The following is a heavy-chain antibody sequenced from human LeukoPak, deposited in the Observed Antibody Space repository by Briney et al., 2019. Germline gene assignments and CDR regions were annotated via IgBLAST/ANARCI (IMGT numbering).Heavy chain of an antibody. CDR2: ISPTGGST. V-gene: IGHV3-64D*06. CDR3: VPKGTEGY. CDR1: GFAFSGYA. J-gene: IGHJ4*02. Sequence: GGSLRLSCSASGFAFSGYAIHWVRQAPGKGLQYVSAISPTGGSTYYADSVKGRFSISRDNSKNTLYLQMSSLRPEDTAVYYCVPKGTEGYWGQGTLVTVSS.